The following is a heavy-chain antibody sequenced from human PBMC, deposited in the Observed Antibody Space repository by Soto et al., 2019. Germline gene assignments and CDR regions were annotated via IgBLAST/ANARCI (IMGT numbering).Heavy chain of an antibody. CDR3: GRVPAGGEVY. J-gene: IGHJ4*02. CDR1: GGSLRGYY. V-gene: IGHV4-34*01. Sequence: SETLSLTCAVNGGSLRGYYWNWIRQPPGKGLEWIGEVNQNGGTKYNPSLKSRVVISVVTSTNQFSLKLSSVTAADTAVYYCGRVPAGGEVYWGQGTLVTVSS. CDR2: VNQNGGT. D-gene: IGHD3-10*01.